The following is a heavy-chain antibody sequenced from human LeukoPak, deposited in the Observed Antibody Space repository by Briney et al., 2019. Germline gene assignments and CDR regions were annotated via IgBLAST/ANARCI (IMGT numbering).Heavy chain of an antibody. CDR3: AKDPSAPPDC. CDR2: ISYDGSNK. V-gene: IGHV3-30*18. CDR1: GFTFSSYG. J-gene: IGHJ4*02. Sequence: GRSLRLSCAASGFTFSSYGMHWVRQAPGKGLEWVAVISYDGSNKYYADSVKGRFTISRDSSKNTLYLQMNSLRAEDTAVYYCAKDPSAPPDCWGQGTLVTVSS. D-gene: IGHD2-21*01.